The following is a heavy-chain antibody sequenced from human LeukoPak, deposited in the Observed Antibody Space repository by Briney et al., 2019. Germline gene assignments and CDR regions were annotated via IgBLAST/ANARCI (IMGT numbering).Heavy chain of an antibody. CDR2: VSGSGGST. V-gene: IGHV3-23*01. D-gene: IGHD3-22*01. CDR1: GFTFRSYG. J-gene: IGHJ4*02. CDR3: AKDLLRTVVVISAAGYYFDY. Sequence: GGSLRLSCAASGFTFRSYGMSWVRQAPGKGLEWVSTVSGSGGSTYYADSVEGRFTISRDNSKNTLFLQMNSLRAEDTAVYYCAKDLLRTVVVISAAGYYFDYWGPGTLVTVSS.